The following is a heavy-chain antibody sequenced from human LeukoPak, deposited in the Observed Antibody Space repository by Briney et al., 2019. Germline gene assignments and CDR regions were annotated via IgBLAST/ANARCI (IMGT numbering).Heavy chain of an antibody. CDR1: GGSISNGDHY. J-gene: IGHJ5*02. V-gene: IGHV4-31*03. D-gene: IGHD3-3*01. Sequence: SETLSLTCTVSGGSISNGDHYWSWIRQHPGKGLEWIGHIYYSGSTNYNPSLKSRVTISVDKSKNQFSLKLSSVTAADTAVYYCARITSTITTLDNWFDPWGQGTLVTVSS. CDR2: IYYSGST. CDR3: ARITSTITTLDNWFDP.